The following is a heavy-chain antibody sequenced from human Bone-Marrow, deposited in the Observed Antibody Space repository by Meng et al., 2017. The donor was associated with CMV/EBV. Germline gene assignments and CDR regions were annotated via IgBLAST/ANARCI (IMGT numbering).Heavy chain of an antibody. J-gene: IGHJ4*02. V-gene: IGHV3-23*03. CDR2: IYSGGSST. CDR3: ARGNSYANIFDY. Sequence: GGSLRLSCAASGFAFSSYAMSWVRQAPGKGLEWVSVIYSGGSSTYYADSVKGRFTISRDNAKNSLYLQMNSLRAEDTAVYYCARGNSYANIFDYWGQGTLVTVSS. D-gene: IGHD5-18*01. CDR1: GFAFSSYA.